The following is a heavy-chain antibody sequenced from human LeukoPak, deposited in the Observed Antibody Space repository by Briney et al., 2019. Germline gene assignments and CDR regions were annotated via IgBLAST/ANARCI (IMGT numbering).Heavy chain of an antibody. CDR3: ARDLTYYYDSSGYRDAFDI. CDR2: INANSGDT. J-gene: IGHJ3*02. V-gene: IGHV1-2*02. D-gene: IGHD3-22*01. Sequence: GASVKVSCKASGHTFTGYYMHWVRQAPGQGLEWMGWINANSGDTNYAQKFQGRVTMTRDTSISTAYMELSRLRSDDTAVYYCARDLTYYYDSSGYRDAFDIWGQGTMVTVSS. CDR1: GHTFTGYY.